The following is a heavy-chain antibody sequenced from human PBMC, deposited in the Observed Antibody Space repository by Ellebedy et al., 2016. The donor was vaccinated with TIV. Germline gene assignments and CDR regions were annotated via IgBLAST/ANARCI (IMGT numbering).Heavy chain of an antibody. CDR1: GFTFSPYG. Sequence: PGGSLRPSCAASGFTFSPYGMSWVRQAPGKGLEWASYISSSSITIYYADSGKGRFTISRDNAKNSLYLQMNSLRAEDTAVYYCGRQRDRGYFDLWGRGTMVTVSS. J-gene: IGHJ2*01. V-gene: IGHV3-48*04. CDR2: ISSSSITI. CDR3: GRQRDRGYFDL.